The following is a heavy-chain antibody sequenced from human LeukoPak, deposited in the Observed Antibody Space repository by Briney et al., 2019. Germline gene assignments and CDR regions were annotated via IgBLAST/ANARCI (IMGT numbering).Heavy chain of an antibody. CDR1: GFTFSSYE. Sequence: PGGSLRLSCAASGFTFSSYEMNWVRQAPGKGLEWVSYISSSGSTIYYADSVKGRFTISRDNAKNSLYLQMNSLRVEDTAVYYCARDIAAAGTPYYYYYMDVWGKGTTVTISS. J-gene: IGHJ6*03. V-gene: IGHV3-48*03. D-gene: IGHD6-13*01. CDR2: ISSSGSTI. CDR3: ARDIAAAGTPYYYYYMDV.